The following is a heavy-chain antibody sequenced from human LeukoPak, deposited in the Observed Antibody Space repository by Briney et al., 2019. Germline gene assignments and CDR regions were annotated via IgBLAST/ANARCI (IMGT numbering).Heavy chain of an antibody. D-gene: IGHD3-22*01. CDR1: GGSFSGYY. V-gene: IGHV4-34*01. CDR3: ARGQGYYDSSGYYYFDH. J-gene: IGHJ4*02. Sequence: SETLSLTCAVYGGSFSGYYWSWIRQPPGKGLEWIAEINHSGNTNYNPSLKGRVTISVGTSKNQFSLRLKSVTAADTAVYYCARGQGYYDSSGYYYFDHWGQGTLVTVSS. CDR2: INHSGNT.